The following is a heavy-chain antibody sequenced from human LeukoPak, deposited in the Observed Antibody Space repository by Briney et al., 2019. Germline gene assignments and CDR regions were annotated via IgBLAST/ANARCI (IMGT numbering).Heavy chain of an antibody. D-gene: IGHD1-14*01. J-gene: IGHJ6*02. V-gene: IGHV1-2*06. CDR2: INPSSGGT. Sequence: ASVKVSCKASGYTFTVYYIHWVRQAPGRGLEWMGRINPSSGGTNYAQKFQGTVTMTRDTSISTAYMELSRLRSDDTAVYYCARKPEGMDVWGQGTTVTVSS. CDR1: GYTFTVYY. CDR3: ARKPEGMDV.